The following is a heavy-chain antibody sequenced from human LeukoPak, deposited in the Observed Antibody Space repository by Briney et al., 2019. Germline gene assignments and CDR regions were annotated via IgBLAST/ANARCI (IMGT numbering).Heavy chain of an antibody. CDR3: ASLRSSGSGSLPTD. J-gene: IGHJ4*02. D-gene: IGHD3-10*01. Sequence: PSETLSLTCTVSGGSINNGGYYWGWIRQPPGEGPEWVGSLYYNGATYYNPTLRSRVTMSVDTSKNQFSLKLTSVTAADTAVYYCASLRSSGSGSLPTDWGQGILVTVSS. V-gene: IGHV4-39*01. CDR2: LYYNGAT. CDR1: GGSINNGGYY.